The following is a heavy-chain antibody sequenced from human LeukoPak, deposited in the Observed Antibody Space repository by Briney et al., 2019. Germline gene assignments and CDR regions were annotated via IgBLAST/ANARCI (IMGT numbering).Heavy chain of an antibody. CDR1: GLTFSSYA. V-gene: IGHV3-23*01. D-gene: IGHD2-2*01. Sequence: GGSLRLSCAASGLTFSSYAMSWVRQAPGKGREWVSAIDTSGGHTYYADSVKGRFTISRDNSENTLYLQMNSLRAEDTAVYYCAKESCSSRCNFDYWGQGTLVTVSS. J-gene: IGHJ4*02. CDR2: IDTSGGHT. CDR3: AKESCSSRCNFDY.